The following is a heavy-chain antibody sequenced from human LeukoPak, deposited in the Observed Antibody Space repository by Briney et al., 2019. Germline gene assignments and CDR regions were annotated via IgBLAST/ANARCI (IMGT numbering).Heavy chain of an antibody. CDR1: GFTFGSHT. CDR3: AKGIHYYDSSGYYY. CDR2: ISYDGSNK. J-gene: IGHJ4*02. Sequence: GGSLRLSCAASGFTFGSHTMHWVRQAPGKGLEWVAVISYDGSNKYYADSVKGRFTISRDNSKNTLYLQMNSLRAEDAAVYYCAKGIHYYDSSGYYYWGQGTLVTVSS. D-gene: IGHD3-22*01. V-gene: IGHV3-30*04.